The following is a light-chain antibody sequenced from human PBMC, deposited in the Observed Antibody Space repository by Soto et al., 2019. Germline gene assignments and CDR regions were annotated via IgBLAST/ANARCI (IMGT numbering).Light chain of an antibody. CDR1: QSVSSSY. Sequence: EIVLTQSPGTLSLSPGERATLSCRASQSVSSSYLAWYQQKPVQAPRLLIYGASSRATGIPDRSSGSGAGTDFTLTISRLEPEDFAAYYCQQYGSTPPLTFGQGTRLEIK. CDR3: QQYGSTPPLT. V-gene: IGKV3-20*01. J-gene: IGKJ5*01. CDR2: GAS.